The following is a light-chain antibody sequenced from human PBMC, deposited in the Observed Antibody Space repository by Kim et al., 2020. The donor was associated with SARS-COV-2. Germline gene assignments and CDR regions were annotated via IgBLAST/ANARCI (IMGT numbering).Light chain of an antibody. CDR1: QRISSY. CDR2: SAS. CDR3: QQSYSTPWT. Sequence: DIQMTQSPSSLSASVGDRVTITCRASQRISSYLNWYQQKPGKAPKLLIYSASSMQSGVPSRFSGSGSGTDFTLTISSLQPEDFATYYCQQSYSTPWTFGQGTKVDIK. J-gene: IGKJ1*01. V-gene: IGKV1-39*01.